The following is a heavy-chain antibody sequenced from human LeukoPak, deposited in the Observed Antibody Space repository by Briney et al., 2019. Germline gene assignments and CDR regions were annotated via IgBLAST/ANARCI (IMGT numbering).Heavy chain of an antibody. V-gene: IGHV1-2*06. D-gene: IGHD3-3*01. J-gene: IGHJ6*02. Sequence: ASVKVSCKASGYTFTGYYVHWVRQAPGQGLEWMGRINPNSGDTNYAQKFQGRVTMTRDTSISTAYMELSRLRSDDTAVYYCARDPAVFGVVRSYYGMDVWGQGTTVTVSS. CDR1: GYTFTGYY. CDR2: INPNSGDT. CDR3: ARDPAVFGVVRSYYGMDV.